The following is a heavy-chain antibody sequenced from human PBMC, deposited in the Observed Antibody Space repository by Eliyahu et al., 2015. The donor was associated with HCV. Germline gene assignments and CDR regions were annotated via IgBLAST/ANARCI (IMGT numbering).Heavy chain of an antibody. V-gene: IGHV3-30*18. Sequence: QVQLVESGGGVAQPGRSLRLSXVASGFTFSSNVMHWVRQAPGKGLEWVAAISNDERNKDYADSVKGRFTISRDNSKNTLNLQMNSLRADDTAVYYCAKDRSSSWTVDYWGQGTLVTVSS. D-gene: IGHD6-13*01. J-gene: IGHJ4*02. CDR1: GFTFSSNV. CDR2: ISNDERNK. CDR3: AKDRSSSWTVDY.